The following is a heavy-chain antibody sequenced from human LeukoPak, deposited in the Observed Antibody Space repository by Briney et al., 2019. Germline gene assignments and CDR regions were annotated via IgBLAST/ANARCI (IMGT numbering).Heavy chain of an antibody. D-gene: IGHD1-26*01. CDR3: ARPTLSGAPRD. CDR1: GFSFSEYE. J-gene: IGHJ4*02. Sequence: GGSLRLSCVASGFSFSEYEMNWVRQAPGKWLEWISYINAGGSTIHYAASVRGRFTISRDNAKNSLYLQMNNLRAEDTGIYYCARPTLSGAPRDWGQGSQVTISS. V-gene: IGHV3-48*03. CDR2: INAGGSTI.